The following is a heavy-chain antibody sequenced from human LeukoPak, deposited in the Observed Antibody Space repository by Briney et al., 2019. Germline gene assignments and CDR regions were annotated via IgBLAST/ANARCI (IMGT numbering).Heavy chain of an antibody. Sequence: GGSLRLSCAASGFTFSSHWMHWVRKAPGPGLVWVSHINTGGTNTNYADSVKGRFTISRDNAENTLYLQMNSLRAEDTAVYYCARVVVSATRVVRYFDLWGRGTLVTVSS. CDR1: GFTFSSHW. D-gene: IGHD2-21*01. CDR2: INTGGTNT. CDR3: ARVVVSATRVVRYFDL. J-gene: IGHJ2*01. V-gene: IGHV3-74*01.